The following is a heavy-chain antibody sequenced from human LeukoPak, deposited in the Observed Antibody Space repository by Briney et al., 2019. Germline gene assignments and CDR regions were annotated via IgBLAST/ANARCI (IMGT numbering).Heavy chain of an antibody. CDR1: GGTFGTYA. CDR3: ARGSAKKIDNWNESWVD. V-gene: IGHV1-69*01. Sequence: GSSVKVSCKASGGTFGTYAITWVRQAPGQGLEWMGGIISIFDTTNYAQKFQGRVTITADESTSTAYMELSSLRSEDTAVYYCARGSAKKIDNWNESWVDWGKGTTVTVSS. CDR2: IISIFDTT. D-gene: IGHD1-20*01. J-gene: IGHJ6*04.